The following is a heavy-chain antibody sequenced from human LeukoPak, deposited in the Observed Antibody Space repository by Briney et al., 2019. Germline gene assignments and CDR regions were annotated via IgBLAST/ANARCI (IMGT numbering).Heavy chain of an antibody. CDR3: AGGYDYYQTDYYYGMDV. V-gene: IGHV4-4*07. J-gene: IGHJ6*02. CDR1: GGSISSYY. CDR2: IYTSGST. D-gene: IGHD5-12*01. Sequence: SETLSLTCTVSGGSISSYYWSWIRQPAGKGLEWIGRIYTSGSTNYNPSLKSRVTMSVDTSKNQSSLKLSSVTAADTAVYYCAGGYDYYQTDYYYGMDVWGQGTTVTVSS.